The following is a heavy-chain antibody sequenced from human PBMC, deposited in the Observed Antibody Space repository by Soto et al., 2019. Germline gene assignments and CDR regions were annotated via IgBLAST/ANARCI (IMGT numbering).Heavy chain of an antibody. D-gene: IGHD3-3*01. V-gene: IGHV3-7*01. Sequence: PGGSLRLSCAASGFTFSSSWMSWVRQAPGKGLEWVANIKQDGSEKYYVDSVKGRFTISRDNAKNSLYLQMNSLRAEDTAVYYCARDNYDFGGGWQGFDPWGQGTLVTVSS. CDR3: ARDNYDFGGGWQGFDP. J-gene: IGHJ5*02. CDR2: IKQDGSEK. CDR1: GFTFSSSW.